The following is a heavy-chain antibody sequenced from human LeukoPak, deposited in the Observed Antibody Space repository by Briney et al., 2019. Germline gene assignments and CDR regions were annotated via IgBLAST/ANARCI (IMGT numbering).Heavy chain of an antibody. CDR2: ISSSSSYI. J-gene: IGHJ4*02. V-gene: IGHV3-21*01. CDR3: ARAIGFPDYGGNGV. D-gene: IGHD4-23*01. Sequence: GGSLRLSCAASGYTFSRHGIHWVRQAPGKGLEWVSSISSSSSYIYYADSVKGRFTISRDNAKNSLYLQMNSLRAEDTAVYYCARAIGFPDYGGNGVWGQGTLVTVSS. CDR1: GYTFSRHG.